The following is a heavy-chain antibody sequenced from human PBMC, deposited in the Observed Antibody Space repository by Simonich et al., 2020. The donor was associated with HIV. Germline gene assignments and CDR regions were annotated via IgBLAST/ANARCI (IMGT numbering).Heavy chain of an antibody. Sequence: QVQLVQSGAEVKKPGASVKVSCKASGYTFTDYNIHWVRQAPGQGLEWMGPSNPKGGGTDYPQKFQGRVTMTRDKSITTAYMELSRLRSDDTAFYYCATHGPGSYSSALDIWGQGTMVTVSS. J-gene: IGHJ3*02. V-gene: IGHV1-2*06. CDR1: GYTFTDYN. CDR3: ATHGPGSYSSALDI. CDR2: SNPKGGGT. D-gene: IGHD1-26*01.